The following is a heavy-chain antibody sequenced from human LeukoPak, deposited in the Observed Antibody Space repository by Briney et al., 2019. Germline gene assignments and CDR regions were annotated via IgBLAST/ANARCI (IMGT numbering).Heavy chain of an antibody. Sequence: ASETLSLTCAVYGGSFSGYYWSWIRQPPGKGLEWIGEINHSGSTNYNPSLKSRVTISVDTSKNQFSLKLSSVTAADTAVYYCARHVGGSYYNWFDPWGQGPLVTVSS. CDR1: GGSFSGYY. CDR2: INHSGST. V-gene: IGHV4-34*01. J-gene: IGHJ5*02. CDR3: ARHVGGSYYNWFDP. D-gene: IGHD1-26*01.